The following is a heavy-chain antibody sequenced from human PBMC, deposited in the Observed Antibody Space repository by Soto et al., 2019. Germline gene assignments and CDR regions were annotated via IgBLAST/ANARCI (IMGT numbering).Heavy chain of an antibody. D-gene: IGHD5-12*01. CDR2: IYHSGIT. Sequence: TLSLTCTVSGGSISTNDWWSWVRQPPGKGLEWIGEIYHSGITNYNPSLKSRVTMSVDKSKNQFSLMLTSVTAADTAMYYCARGSPPRGYSGYDDWFDPWGQGTLVTVSS. J-gene: IGHJ5*02. V-gene: IGHV4-4*02. CDR1: GGSISTNDW. CDR3: ARGSPPRGYSGYDDWFDP.